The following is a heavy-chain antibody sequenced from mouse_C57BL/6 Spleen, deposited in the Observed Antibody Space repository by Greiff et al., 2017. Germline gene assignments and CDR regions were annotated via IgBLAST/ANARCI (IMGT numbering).Heavy chain of an antibody. J-gene: IGHJ2*01. CDR2: ILPGSGST. CDR1: GYTFTSYW. D-gene: IGHD1-1*02. CDR3: ARHYPGGYFDY. Sequence: QVQLQQPGTELVKPGASVKLSCKASGYTFTSYWMHWVKQRPGQGLEWIGEILPGSGSTNYNEKFKGKATFTADTSSNTAYMQLSSLTTEDSAIYYCARHYPGGYFDYWGQGTTLTVSS. V-gene: IGHV1-9*01.